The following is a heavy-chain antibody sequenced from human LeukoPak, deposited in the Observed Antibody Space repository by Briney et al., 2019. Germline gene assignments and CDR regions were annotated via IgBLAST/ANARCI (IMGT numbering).Heavy chain of an antibody. Sequence: GGSLRLSCTASGFPLSSYSMNWIRQAPGKGLEGISYISASGSAIYYVDSVNGRVTVSRDNARTSLFLQMDSPRAEDTAVYYCVRVKGSYFDYWGPGTLVTVSS. J-gene: IGHJ4*02. CDR1: GFPLSSYS. CDR3: VRVKGSYFDY. V-gene: IGHV3-48*01. D-gene: IGHD2-15*01. CDR2: ISASGSAI.